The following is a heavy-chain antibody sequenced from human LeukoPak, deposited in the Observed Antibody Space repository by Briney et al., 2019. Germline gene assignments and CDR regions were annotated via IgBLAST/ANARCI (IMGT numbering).Heavy chain of an antibody. V-gene: IGHV3-7*05. CDR2: IKEDGSQK. J-gene: IGHJ4*02. CDR3: ARGRWSGGGYYFDY. Sequence: GGSLRLSCAASGFTFSSFWMSWVGQAPGKGLEGVANIKEDGSQKSYVDSVKGRFTISRDNAKNSLYLQMDSLRAEDTAVYYCARGRWSGGGYYFDYWGQGTLVTVSS. CDR1: GFTFSSFW. D-gene: IGHD3-10*01.